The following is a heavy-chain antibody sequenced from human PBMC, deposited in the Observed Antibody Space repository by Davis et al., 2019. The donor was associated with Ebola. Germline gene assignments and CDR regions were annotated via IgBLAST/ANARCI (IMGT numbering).Heavy chain of an antibody. CDR1: GGSFSGYY. CDR2: IYYSGST. CDR3: ARTPQYTSYGSYFDY. V-gene: IGHV4-34*01. Sequence: SETLSLTCAVYGGSFSGYYWSWIRQSPGKGLEWIGYIYYSGSTYYNPSLKSRVTISVDTSKNQFSLKLSSVTAADTAVYYCARTPQYTSYGSYFDYWGQGALVTVSS. D-gene: IGHD1-26*01. J-gene: IGHJ4*02.